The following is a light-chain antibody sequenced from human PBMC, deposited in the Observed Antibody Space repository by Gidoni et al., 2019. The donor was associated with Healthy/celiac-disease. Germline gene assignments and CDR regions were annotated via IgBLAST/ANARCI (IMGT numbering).Light chain of an antibody. J-gene: IGKJ2*01. CDR1: QSISSY. CDR3: QQSYSTPNT. V-gene: IGKV1-39*01. CDR2: AAS. Sequence: DIQMTQSPSSLSASVGDRVTITCRARQSISSYLNWYQQKPGKAPKLLIYAASSWQSGVPSRFSGSGSGTDFTLTISSLQPEDFATYYCQQSYSTPNTFGQGTKLEIK.